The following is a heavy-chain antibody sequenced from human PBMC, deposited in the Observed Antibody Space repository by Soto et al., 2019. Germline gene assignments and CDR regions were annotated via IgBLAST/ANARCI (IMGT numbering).Heavy chain of an antibody. Sequence: QVQLVQSGAEVKKPGASVKVSCKASGYTFTRSGISWVRQAPGQGLEWMGWISTYNGDTNYAQTFQGRVTMTTDTSTSKAYMELRSLRSDDTAVYYCAREGVAPYYSYGMDVWGQGTPVTVSS. V-gene: IGHV1-18*01. CDR2: ISTYNGDT. D-gene: IGHD5-12*01. J-gene: IGHJ6*02. CDR1: GYTFTRSG. CDR3: AREGVAPYYSYGMDV.